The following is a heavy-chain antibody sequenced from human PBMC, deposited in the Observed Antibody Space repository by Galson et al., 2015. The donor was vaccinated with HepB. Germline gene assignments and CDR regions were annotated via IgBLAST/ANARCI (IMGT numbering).Heavy chain of an antibody. D-gene: IGHD3-22*01. CDR3: ARDSHDSSGYYYIGY. V-gene: IGHV1-46*04. CDR1: GYTFTSYY. J-gene: IGHJ4*02. CDR2: INPSGGST. Sequence: SVKVSCKASGYTFTSYYMHWVRQAPGQGLEWMGIINPSGGSTSYAQKLQGRVTMTRDTSTSTVYMELSSLRSEDTAVYYCARDSHDSSGYYYIGYWGQGTLVTVSS.